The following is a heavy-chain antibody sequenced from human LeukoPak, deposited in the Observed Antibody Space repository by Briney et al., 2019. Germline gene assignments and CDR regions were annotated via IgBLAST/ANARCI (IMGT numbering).Heavy chain of an antibody. J-gene: IGHJ5*02. CDR2: FDPEDGET. V-gene: IGHV1-24*01. CDR1: GYTLTELS. D-gene: IGHD3-10*01. CDR3: ARAASLGYYYGSGSYPSDP. Sequence: ASVKVSCKVSGYTLTELSMHWVRQAPGKGLEWMGGFDPEDGETVYAQKFQGRVTMTEDTSTDTAYMELSSLRSEDTAVYYCARAASLGYYYGSGSYPSDPWGQGTLVTVSS.